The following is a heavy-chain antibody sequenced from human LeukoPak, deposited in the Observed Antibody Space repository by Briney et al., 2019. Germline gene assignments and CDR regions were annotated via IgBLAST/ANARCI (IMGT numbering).Heavy chain of an antibody. D-gene: IGHD6-6*01. CDR2: ISGSGGST. CDR1: GFTFSSYA. Sequence: GGSLRLSCAASGFTFSSYAMYWVRQAPEKELEWVSGISGSGGSTYYADSVKGRFTISRDNSKNTLYLQMNSLRAEDTAVYYCAKDRGYSSSSASVFDYWGQGTLVTVAS. V-gene: IGHV3-23*01. J-gene: IGHJ4*02. CDR3: AKDRGYSSSSASVFDY.